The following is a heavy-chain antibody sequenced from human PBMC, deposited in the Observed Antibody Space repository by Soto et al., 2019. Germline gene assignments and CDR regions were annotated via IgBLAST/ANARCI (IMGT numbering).Heavy chain of an antibody. Sequence: PGGSLRLSCAASVFTFSSYGMHWVRQAPGKGLEWVAVIWYDGSNKYYADSVKGRFTISRDNSKNTLYLQMNSLRAEDTAVYYCARDSAGQLPNYYYYYGMDVWGQGTTVTVSS. CDR3: ARDSAGQLPNYYYYYGMDV. CDR2: IWYDGSNK. V-gene: IGHV3-33*01. CDR1: VFTFSSYG. D-gene: IGHD5-18*01. J-gene: IGHJ6*02.